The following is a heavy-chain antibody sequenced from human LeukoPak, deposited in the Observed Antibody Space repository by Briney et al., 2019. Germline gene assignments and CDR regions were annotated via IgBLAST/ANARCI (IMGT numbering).Heavy chain of an antibody. D-gene: IGHD3-22*01. CDR2: IYFSET. Sequence: SETLSLTCTVSGGSSSDTTYYWAWIRQPPGKGLEWIGSIYFSETKYNPSLKTRIIISGDTSRNQFSLKLSSVIAADTAVYYCASPSKMVISRGGFDIWGQGTMVTVSA. J-gene: IGHJ3*02. CDR1: GGSSSDTTYY. V-gene: IGHV4-39*01. CDR3: ASPSKMVISRGGFDI.